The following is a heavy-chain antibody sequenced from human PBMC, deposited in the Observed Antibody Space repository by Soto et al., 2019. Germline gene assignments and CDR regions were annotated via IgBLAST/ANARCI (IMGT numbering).Heavy chain of an antibody. Sequence: QVQLVQSGAEVKKPGSSVKVSCKASGGTFSSYTISWVRQAPGQGLEWMGKIIPILGIANYAQKFQGRVTITADKSTSTAYMELSSLRSEDTAVYYCGREEYYYGSGAFFDYWGQGTLVTVSS. D-gene: IGHD3-10*01. V-gene: IGHV1-69*08. J-gene: IGHJ4*02. CDR2: IIPILGIA. CDR1: GGTFSSYT. CDR3: GREEYYYGSGAFFDY.